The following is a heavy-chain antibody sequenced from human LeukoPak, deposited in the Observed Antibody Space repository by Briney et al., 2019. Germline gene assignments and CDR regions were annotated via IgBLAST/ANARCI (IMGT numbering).Heavy chain of an antibody. V-gene: IGHV4-59*01. D-gene: IGHD3-10*01. CDR3: ARESRYYGSGSYYMYYFDS. CDR1: GGSFSTYY. Sequence: PSETLPLTCTVSGGSFSTYYWSWIRQPPGKGLEWIGYFYYSGSTNYNPSLKSRVTISVDTSKNQFSLKLSSVTAADTAVYYCARESRYYGSGSYYMYYFDSWGQGTLVTVSS. CDR2: FYYSGST. J-gene: IGHJ4*02.